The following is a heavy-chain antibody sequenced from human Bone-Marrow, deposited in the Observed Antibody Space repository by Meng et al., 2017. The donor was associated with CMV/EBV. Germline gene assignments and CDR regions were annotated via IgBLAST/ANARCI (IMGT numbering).Heavy chain of an antibody. CDR1: GFTFNTYD. D-gene: IGHD3-10*01. J-gene: IGHJ4*02. V-gene: IGHV3-13*01. Sequence: GESLKISCAASGFTFNTYDMHWVRQTTGEGLEWVSAIGTTDDTYYPASVKGRFTISRDNAKNSLYLQMNSLRAEDTAVYYCAKGDTMVRGVIWALFDYWGQGTLVTVSS. CDR2: IGTTDDT. CDR3: AKGDTMVRGVIWALFDY.